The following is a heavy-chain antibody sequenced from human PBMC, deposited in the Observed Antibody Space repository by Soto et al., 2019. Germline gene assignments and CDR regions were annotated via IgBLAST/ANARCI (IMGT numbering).Heavy chain of an antibody. CDR1: GYTFTSYD. CDR3: ARDNGYSYGTGRVDY. V-gene: IGHV1-8*01. Sequence: ASVKVSCKASGYTFTSYDINWVRQATGQGLEWMGWMNPNSGNTGYAQKFQGRVTMTRNTSISTAYMELSSLRSDDTAVYYCARDNGYSYGTGRVDYWGQGTLVTVSS. J-gene: IGHJ4*02. D-gene: IGHD5-18*01. CDR2: MNPNSGNT.